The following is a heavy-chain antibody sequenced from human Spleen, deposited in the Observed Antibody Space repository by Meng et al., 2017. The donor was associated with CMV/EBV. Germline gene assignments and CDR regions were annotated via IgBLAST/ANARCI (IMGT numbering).Heavy chain of an antibody. CDR1: GYTFTAYY. J-gene: IGHJ6*02. Sequence: ASVKVSCKTSGYTFTAYYVHWVRRAPGQGLEWMGWINPNSGGTNYAQKFQDRVTLTRDTSISTAYMELSRLRFDDTAVYYCARGYRGSGWQYGMDVWGQGTTVTVSS. D-gene: IGHD6-19*01. CDR3: ARGYRGSGWQYGMDV. V-gene: IGHV1-2*02. CDR2: INPNSGGT.